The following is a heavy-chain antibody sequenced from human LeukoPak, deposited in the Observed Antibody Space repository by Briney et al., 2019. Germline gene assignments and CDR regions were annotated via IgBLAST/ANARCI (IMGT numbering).Heavy chain of an antibody. J-gene: IGHJ4*02. V-gene: IGHV3-23*01. CDR1: GFPLSSYA. Sequence: GGSLRLSCAVSGFPLSSYAMSWVRQAPGKGLEWVSATSSSDAGTYYADSVRGRFTISRDNSKNTLYLQMNSLRAEDAAVYYCAKDPPTTMVRGVIYWGQGTLVTVSS. CDR2: TSSSDAGT. CDR3: AKDPPTTMVRGVIY. D-gene: IGHD3-10*01.